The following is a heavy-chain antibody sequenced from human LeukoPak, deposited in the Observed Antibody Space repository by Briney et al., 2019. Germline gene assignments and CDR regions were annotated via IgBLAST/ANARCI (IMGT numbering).Heavy chain of an antibody. V-gene: IGHV3-48*03. D-gene: IGHD1-14*01. J-gene: IGHJ6*03. Sequence: GGSLRLSCAASGLTFSSYEINWVRQTPGKGLEWVSYISSSGSTIYYADSVKGRFTVSRDNAKNSLYLQMNSLRAEDTAVYYCARYLRSNLYYMDVWGKGTTVTVSS. CDR2: ISSSGSTI. CDR3: ARYLRSNLYYMDV. CDR1: GLTFSSYE.